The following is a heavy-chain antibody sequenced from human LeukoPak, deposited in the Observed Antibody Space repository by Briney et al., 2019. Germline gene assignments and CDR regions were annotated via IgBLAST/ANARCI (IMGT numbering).Heavy chain of an antibody. CDR3: ARERAPHYGSGSYKAFS. CDR2: INHSGST. V-gene: IGHV4-34*01. D-gene: IGHD3-10*01. CDR1: GGSFSGYY. Sequence: SETLSPTCAVYGGSFSGYYCSWIRQPPGKGLEWIGEINHSGSTNYNPSLKSRLTISVDTSKNQFSLKLSSVTAADTAVYYCARERAPHYGSGSYKAFSWGQGTLVTVSS. J-gene: IGHJ5*02.